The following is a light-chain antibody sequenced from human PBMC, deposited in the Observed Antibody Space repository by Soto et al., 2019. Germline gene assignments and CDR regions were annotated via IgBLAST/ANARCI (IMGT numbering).Light chain of an antibody. V-gene: IGKV3-20*01. Sequence: EIVLTQSPGTLSLSPGDRATLSCRASQSVSSNYLAWYPQKPGQAPRLLIYVASLRATGIPDRFSGSGSGADFTLTIRRLEPEDFAVYYCQQYGSSPRTFGQGTKVEIK. J-gene: IGKJ1*01. CDR2: VAS. CDR3: QQYGSSPRT. CDR1: QSVSSNY.